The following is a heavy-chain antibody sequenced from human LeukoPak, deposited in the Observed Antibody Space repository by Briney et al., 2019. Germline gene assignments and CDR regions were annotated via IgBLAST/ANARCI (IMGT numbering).Heavy chain of an antibody. CDR3: ARALRFLEWLGEGYYYIDV. Sequence: ASVKVSCKASGYTFTSYAIHWVRQAPGQRLEWMGWSNAGNGNTKYSREFQGRVTITRDTSTSTAYMELSSLRSEDTAVYYCARALRFLEWLGEGYYYIDVWGKGTTVTVSS. CDR1: GYTFTSYA. D-gene: IGHD3-3*01. V-gene: IGHV1-3*02. CDR2: SNAGNGNT. J-gene: IGHJ6*03.